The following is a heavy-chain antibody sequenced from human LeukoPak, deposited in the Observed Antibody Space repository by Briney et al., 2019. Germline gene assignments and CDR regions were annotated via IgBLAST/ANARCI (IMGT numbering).Heavy chain of an antibody. Sequence: ASVKVSCKASGYTFTGYYMHWVRQAPGQGLEWMGWINPNSGGTNYAQKFQGRVTMTRDTSISTVYMELNSLRSEDTAVYYCASPTLGATTDYYYGMDVWGQGTTVTVSS. CDR1: GYTFTGYY. CDR3: ASPTLGATTDYYYGMDV. D-gene: IGHD1-26*01. V-gene: IGHV1-2*02. J-gene: IGHJ6*02. CDR2: INPNSGGT.